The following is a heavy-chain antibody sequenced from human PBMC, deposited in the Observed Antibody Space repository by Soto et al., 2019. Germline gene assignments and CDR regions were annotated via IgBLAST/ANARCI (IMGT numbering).Heavy chain of an antibody. Sequence: GGCLRLSCTASGFTFNSYGFNWVRQAPGKGLEWVALIWYDGSNKYFADSVKGRFTISRDNSKNTLYLQMNSLRAEDTAVYYCAREYSSLFDPWGQGTLVTVSS. CDR2: IWYDGSNK. CDR3: AREYSSLFDP. V-gene: IGHV3-33*01. J-gene: IGHJ5*02. D-gene: IGHD6-6*01. CDR1: GFTFNSYG.